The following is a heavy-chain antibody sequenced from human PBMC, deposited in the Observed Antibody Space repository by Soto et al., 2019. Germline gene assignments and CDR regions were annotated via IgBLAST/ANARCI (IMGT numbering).Heavy chain of an antibody. CDR1: GFTFSSYA. J-gene: IGHJ4*01. CDR2: ISGSGGST. Sequence: AGGSLRLSCAASGFTFSSYAMSWVRQAPGKGLEWVSAISGSGGSTYYADSVKGRFTISRDNSKNTLYLQMNSLRAEDTAVYYCAKDTRIQLCTSYYLDCWGHGTLVTVSS. V-gene: IGHV3-23*01. D-gene: IGHD5-18*01. CDR3: AKDTRIQLCTSYYLDC.